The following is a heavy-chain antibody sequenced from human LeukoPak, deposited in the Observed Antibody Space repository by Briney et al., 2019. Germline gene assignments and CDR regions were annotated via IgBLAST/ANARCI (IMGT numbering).Heavy chain of an antibody. J-gene: IGHJ4*01. V-gene: IGHV4-59*01. CDR3: ARGAAAGTDY. Sequence: SETLSLTCTVSGGSISSYYWSWIRQPPGKGLEWIGYIYYSGSTNYNPSLKSRVTISVDTSKNQFSLKLSSVTAADTAVYYCARGAAAGTDYWGQGTLVTVSS. CDR2: IYYSGST. CDR1: GGSISSYY. D-gene: IGHD6-13*01.